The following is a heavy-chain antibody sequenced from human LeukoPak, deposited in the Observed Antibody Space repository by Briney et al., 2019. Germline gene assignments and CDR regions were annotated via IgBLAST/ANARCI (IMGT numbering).Heavy chain of an antibody. CDR2: IYSGGGT. CDR3: ARASTLPACLDV. Sequence: GGSLRLSCAAPGFTVSSNYMSWVRQAPGKGLEWVSVIYSGGGTYYADSVKGRFTISRDNSKNTLYLQMNSLRAEDTAVYYCARASTLPACLDVWGQGTTVTVSS. CDR1: GFTVSSNY. J-gene: IGHJ6*02. D-gene: IGHD2-2*01. V-gene: IGHV3-66*01.